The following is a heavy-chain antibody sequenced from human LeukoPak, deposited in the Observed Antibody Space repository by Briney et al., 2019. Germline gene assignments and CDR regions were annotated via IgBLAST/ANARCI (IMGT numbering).Heavy chain of an antibody. CDR1: GFTFSSYG. Sequence: GRSLRLSCAASGFTFSSYGMHWVRQAPGKGLEWVAVISYDGSNKNYADSVKGRFTISRDNSKNTLYLQMNSLRAEDTAVYYCARATVTRWFDPWGQGTLVTVSS. CDR3: ARATVTRWFDP. V-gene: IGHV3-30*03. J-gene: IGHJ5*02. D-gene: IGHD4-17*01. CDR2: ISYDGSNK.